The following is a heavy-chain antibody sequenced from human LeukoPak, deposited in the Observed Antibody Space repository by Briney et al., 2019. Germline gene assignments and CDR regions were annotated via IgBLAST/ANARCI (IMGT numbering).Heavy chain of an antibody. CDR2: IYSGGNT. CDR3: ARDPDSGGWHFED. D-gene: IGHD6-19*01. J-gene: IGHJ4*02. V-gene: IGHV3-66*01. Sequence: GGSLRLSCAASGFTVSRSYMSWVRQAPGKGLEWVSVIYSGGNTYYAYSVKGRFTVYRDNSKNTVYLQMNSLRVEDTAVYYCARDPDSGGWHFEDWGQGTLVTVSS. CDR1: GFTVSRSY.